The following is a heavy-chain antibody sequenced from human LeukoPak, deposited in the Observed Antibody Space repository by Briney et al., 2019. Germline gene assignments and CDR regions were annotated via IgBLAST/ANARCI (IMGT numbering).Heavy chain of an antibody. V-gene: IGHV3-30*18. CDR2: ISYDGRNE. D-gene: IGHD6-6*01. Sequence: GGSLRLSCVASGFTFSDYGMLWVRQPPGKGLEWVAVISYDGRNEHYADSVKGRFTISRDNSKNTVFLQMNSLRAEDTAVYYCAKGGEYSSSPFYYYYYYMDVWGKGTTVTVSS. J-gene: IGHJ6*03. CDR3: AKGGEYSSSPFYYYYYYMDV. CDR1: GFTFSDYG.